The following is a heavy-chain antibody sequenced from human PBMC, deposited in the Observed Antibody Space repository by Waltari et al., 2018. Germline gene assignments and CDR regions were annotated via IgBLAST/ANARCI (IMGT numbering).Heavy chain of an antibody. D-gene: IGHD6-6*01. J-gene: IGHJ5*02. CDR2: IYYSGST. Sequence: QVQLQESGPGLVKPSETLSLTCTVSGGSISSYYWSWIRQPPGKGLEWIGYIYYSGSTNYNPSLKSRVTISVDTSKNQFSLKLSSVTAADTAVYYCARDHSSIAEQRAWFDPWGQGTLVTVSS. CDR3: ARDHSSIAEQRAWFDP. CDR1: GGSISSYY. V-gene: IGHV4-59*01.